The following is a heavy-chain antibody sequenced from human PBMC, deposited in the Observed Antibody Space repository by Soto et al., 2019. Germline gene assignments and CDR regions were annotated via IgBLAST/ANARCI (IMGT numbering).Heavy chain of an antibody. D-gene: IGHD6-6*01. CDR3: AKVSVRLAVRGEGPIDY. J-gene: IGHJ4*02. CDR1: GFTFSSYA. CDR2: ISGSGGST. Sequence: EVQLLESGGGLVQPGGSLRLSCAASGFTFSSYAMSWVRQAPGKGLEWVSAISGSGGSTYYADSVKGRFTISRDNSKNTLYLQMNSLRAEDTAVYYCAKVSVRLAVRGEGPIDYWGQGTLVTVSS. V-gene: IGHV3-23*01.